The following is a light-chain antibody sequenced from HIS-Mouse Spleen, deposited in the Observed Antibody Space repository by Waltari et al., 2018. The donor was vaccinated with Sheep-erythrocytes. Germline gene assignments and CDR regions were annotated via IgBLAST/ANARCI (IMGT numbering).Light chain of an antibody. CDR1: SSDVGSYNL. CDR2: EGS. J-gene: IGLJ2*01. Sequence: QSALTQPASVSGSPGQSTTISCTGTSSDVGSYNLVSCYQQHPGKAPKLMFYEGSKRPSGVSNRFSGSKSGNTASLTISGLQAEDEADYYCCSYAGSSTFHVVFGGGTKLTVL. V-gene: IGLV2-23*03. CDR3: CSYAGSSTFHVV.